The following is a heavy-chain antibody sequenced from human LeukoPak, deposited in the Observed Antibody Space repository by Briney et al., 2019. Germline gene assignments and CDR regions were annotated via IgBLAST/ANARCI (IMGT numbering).Heavy chain of an antibody. Sequence: GGSLRLSCAAPGFTFSSYGMHWVRQAPGKGLEWVAVISYDGSNKYYADSVKGRFTISRDNSKNTLYLQMNSLRAEDTAVYYCAKDGRDYFVSGSHYRGVPALDYWGQGTLVTVSS. CDR1: GFTFSSYG. D-gene: IGHD3-10*01. CDR3: AKDGRDYFVSGSHYRGVPALDY. V-gene: IGHV3-30*18. CDR2: ISYDGSNK. J-gene: IGHJ4*02.